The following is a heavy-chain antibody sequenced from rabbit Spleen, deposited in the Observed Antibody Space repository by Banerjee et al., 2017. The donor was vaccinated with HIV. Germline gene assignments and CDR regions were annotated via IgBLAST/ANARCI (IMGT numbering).Heavy chain of an antibody. Sequence: VESGGDLVKPGASLTLTCTASGVSFSFNNYMCWVRQAPGKGLEWIGCIYGGTNTAYYASWVNGRFTISKTSSTVDLKMTTLTGADTATYFCGRTDKTYDSIDLWGPGTLVTVS. CDR1: GVSFSFNNY. D-gene: IGHD6-1*01. CDR2: IYGGTNTA. V-gene: IGHV1S40*01. J-gene: IGHJ4*01. CDR3: GRTDKTYDSIDL.